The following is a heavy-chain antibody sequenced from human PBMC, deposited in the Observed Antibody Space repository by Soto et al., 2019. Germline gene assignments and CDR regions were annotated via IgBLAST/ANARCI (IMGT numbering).Heavy chain of an antibody. CDR1: GFTFSGSA. CDR2: IRSKANSYAT. D-gene: IGHD3-10*01. CDR3: TRPGSGSYYDY. Sequence: EVQLVESGGGLVQPGGSLKLSCAASGFTFSGSAMHWVRQASGKGLEWVGRIRSKANSYATAYDASVKGRFTISRDDSKNTAYLQMNSLKTEDTAVYYCTRPGSGSYYDYWGQGTLVTVSS. V-gene: IGHV3-73*01. J-gene: IGHJ4*02.